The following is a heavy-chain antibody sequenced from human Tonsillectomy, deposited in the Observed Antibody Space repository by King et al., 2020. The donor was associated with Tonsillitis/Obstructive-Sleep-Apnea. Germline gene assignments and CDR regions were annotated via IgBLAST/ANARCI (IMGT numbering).Heavy chain of an antibody. CDR3: AHTASIAVAXTLDY. D-gene: IGHD6-19*01. CDR2: IXWDXDK. Sequence: TLKESGPTLVKPTQTLTXXXTXSXXXLXTXGXGVXXIXXPXGXALXWLALIXWDXDKXYSQSLRRRPTITKDTYKNQVXLTMXNMDPVDTATYXCAHTASIAVAXTLDYXGQGXXVTVXS. V-gene: IGHV2-5*02. CDR1: XXXLXTXGXG. J-gene: IGHJ4*02.